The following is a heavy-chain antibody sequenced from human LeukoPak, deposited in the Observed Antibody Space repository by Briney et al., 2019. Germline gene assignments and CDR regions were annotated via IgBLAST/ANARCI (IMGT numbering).Heavy chain of an antibody. CDR3: ARGPILGDY. J-gene: IGHJ4*02. CDR2: ISSGGNSI. V-gene: IGHV3-48*03. D-gene: IGHD2/OR15-2a*01. CDR1: GFTFDDYA. Sequence: GGSLRLSCVASGFTFDDYAIHWVRQAPGKGLEWLAHISSGGNSIYYADSVRGRFTISRDNAKNSLYLQMNRPRAEDTAVYSCARGPILGDYWGQGTLVTVSS.